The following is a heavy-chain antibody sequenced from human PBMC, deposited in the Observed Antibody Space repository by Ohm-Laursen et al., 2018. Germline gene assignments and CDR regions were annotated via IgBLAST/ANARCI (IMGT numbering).Heavy chain of an antibody. CDR1: GFTFSSYA. V-gene: IGHV3-64*01. Sequence: SLRLSCAASGFTFSSYAMHWVRQAPGKGLEYVSAISSNGGSTYYANSVKGRFTISRDNSKNTLYLQMGSLRAEDMAVYYCARETLYYYGMDVWGQGTTVTVSS. J-gene: IGHJ6*02. CDR2: ISSNGGST. CDR3: ARETLYYYGMDV.